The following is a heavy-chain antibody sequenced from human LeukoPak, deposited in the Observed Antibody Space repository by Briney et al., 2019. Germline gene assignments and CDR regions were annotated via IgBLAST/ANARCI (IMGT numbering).Heavy chain of an antibody. Sequence: GGSLRLSCAASGFTFDDYGMSWVRQAPGKGLEWVSGINWNGGSTGYADSVKGRFTISRDNAKNTLYLQMNSLRAEDTAVYYCAKDWPRRRDGYNSPDYWGQGTLVTVSS. CDR3: AKDWPRRRDGYNSPDY. D-gene: IGHD5-24*01. J-gene: IGHJ4*02. CDR2: INWNGGST. CDR1: GFTFDDYG. V-gene: IGHV3-20*04.